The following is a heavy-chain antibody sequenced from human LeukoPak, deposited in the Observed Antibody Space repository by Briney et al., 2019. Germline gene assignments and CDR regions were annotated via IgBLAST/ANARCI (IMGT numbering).Heavy chain of an antibody. CDR2: IYWNDVK. D-gene: IGHD3-3*01. J-gene: IGHJ5*02. CDR1: GLSLNTGGVG. Sequence: SGPTLVHPTQTLTLTCTFSGLSLNTGGVGVGWIRQPPGKALEWLALIYWNDVKRYSPSLKSRLTITKDTSKNQVVLTMTSMDPVDTATYYCAQRTIFGVADPWGQGTLVTVSS. CDR3: AQRTIFGVADP. V-gene: IGHV2-5*01.